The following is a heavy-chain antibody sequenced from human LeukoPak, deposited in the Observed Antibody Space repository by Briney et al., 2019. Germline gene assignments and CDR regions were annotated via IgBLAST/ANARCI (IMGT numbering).Heavy chain of an antibody. Sequence: GGSLRLSCAASGFIFNNYGLVWVRQAPGKGLEWVSAISNDGGGTTYADFVKGRFSVSRDNSKNTLYLQMNSLRAEDTALYYCAKGSSGYFFDLWGQGTLVTVSS. V-gene: IGHV3-23*01. CDR3: AKGSSGYFFDL. D-gene: IGHD3-22*01. J-gene: IGHJ4*02. CDR2: ISNDGGGT. CDR1: GFIFNNYG.